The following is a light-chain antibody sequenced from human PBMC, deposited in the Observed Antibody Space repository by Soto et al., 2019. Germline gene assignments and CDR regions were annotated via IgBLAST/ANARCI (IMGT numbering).Light chain of an antibody. J-gene: IGKJ2*01. CDR3: QQSYSTPYT. CDR2: AAS. V-gene: IGKV1-39*01. Sequence: DIQMTQSPSSLSASVGDRVTITCRASQSISSYLNCYQQKPGKAPKLLIYAASSLQSGVPSRLSGSGSGTECAVAISRLQPEYFATYYCQQSYSTPYTFGQGTKLEIK. CDR1: QSISSY.